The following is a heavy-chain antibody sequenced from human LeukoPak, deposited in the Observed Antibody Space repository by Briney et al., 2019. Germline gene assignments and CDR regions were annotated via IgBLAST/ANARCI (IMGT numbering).Heavy chain of an antibody. CDR3: ARAPIRRYCSSTSCGMDV. J-gene: IGHJ6*02. V-gene: IGHV4-61*01. D-gene: IGHD2-2*01. CDR2: IYYSGST. CDR1: GGSVSSGSYY. Sequence: SETLSLTCTVSGGSVSSGSYYWSWIRQPPGKGLEWIGYIYYSGSTNYNPSLKSRVTISVNTSKTQFSLKLSSVTAADTAVYYCARAPIRRYCSSTSCGMDVWGQGTTVTVSS.